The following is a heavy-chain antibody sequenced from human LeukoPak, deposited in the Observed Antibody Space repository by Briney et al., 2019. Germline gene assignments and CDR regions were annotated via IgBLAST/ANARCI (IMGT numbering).Heavy chain of an antibody. D-gene: IGHD6-6*01. J-gene: IGHJ4*02. Sequence: GGSLTLSCAASAFTFSSYGMQCVRQAPGKGLEWVAVISYDGSNKYYADSVKGRFTISRDNSKNTLYLQMNSLRAEDTAVYYCASSSLDYWGQGTLVTVSS. CDR2: ISYDGSNK. CDR3: ASSSLDY. V-gene: IGHV3-30*03. CDR1: AFTFSSYG.